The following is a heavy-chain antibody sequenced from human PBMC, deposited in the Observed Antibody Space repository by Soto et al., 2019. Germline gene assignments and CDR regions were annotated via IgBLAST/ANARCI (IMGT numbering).Heavy chain of an antibody. J-gene: IGHJ4*02. CDR1: GFTFSDYY. CDR3: ARDVVVVAATPGYFDY. CDR2: ISSSGSTI. D-gene: IGHD2-15*01. V-gene: IGHV3-11*01. Sequence: PVGSLRLSCAASGFTFSDYYMSWIRQAPGKGLEWVSYISSSGSTIYYADSVKGRFTISRDNAKNSLYLQMNSLRAEDTAVYYCARDVVVVAATPGYFDYWGQGTLVTVSS.